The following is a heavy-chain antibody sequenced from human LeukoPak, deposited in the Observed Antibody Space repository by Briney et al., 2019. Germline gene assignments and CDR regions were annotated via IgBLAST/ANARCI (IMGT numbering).Heavy chain of an antibody. D-gene: IGHD2-21*02. CDR3: ARVRVTATHHFQH. CDR1: GDFISSSTYY. J-gene: IGHJ1*01. V-gene: IGHV4-39*01. CDR2: ISYSGNT. Sequence: SETLSLTCTVSGDFISSSTYYWGWIRQPPGKGLAWIGTISYSGNTYYIPSLKSRVTISVDASKNRFSLKVTSVTAADTAMYYCARVRVTATHHFQHWGQGTLVTVSS.